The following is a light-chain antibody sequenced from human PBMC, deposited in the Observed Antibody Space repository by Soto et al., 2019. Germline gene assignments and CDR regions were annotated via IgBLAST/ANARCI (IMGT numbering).Light chain of an antibody. CDR2: GAS. Sequence: EIVLTQSPGTLSLSPGERVTLSCRASQRVSSSYLAWYRQKPGQAPRLLIYGASTRATGIPDRVSGSGSGTDFTLTISRLEPEDFAVYYWQQYGSSPCTFGPGTKMEIK. J-gene: IGKJ2*02. V-gene: IGKV3-20*01. CDR1: QRVSSSY. CDR3: QQYGSSPCT.